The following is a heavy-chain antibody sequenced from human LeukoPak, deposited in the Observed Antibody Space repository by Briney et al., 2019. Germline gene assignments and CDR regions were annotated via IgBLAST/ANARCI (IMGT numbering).Heavy chain of an antibody. CDR3: AKFNRRDGYNSDY. D-gene: IGHD5-24*01. CDR1: GFTFSSYG. V-gene: IGHV3-30*02. CDR2: IRYDGSNK. Sequence: PGGSLRLSCAASGFTFSSYGMHWVRQAPGKGLEWVAFIRYDGSNKYYADSVKCRFTISRDNSKNTLYLQMNSLRAEDTAVYYCAKFNRRDGYNSDYWGQGTLVTVSS. J-gene: IGHJ4*02.